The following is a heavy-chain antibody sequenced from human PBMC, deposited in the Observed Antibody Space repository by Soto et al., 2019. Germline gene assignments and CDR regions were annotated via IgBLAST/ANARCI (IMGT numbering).Heavy chain of an antibody. Sequence: QVQLVQSGAEVKKPGSSVKVSCKASGGTFSSYALNWVRQAPGQGLEWMGGVIPMFGTTNYAQNFQGRLTITADESTDTAYMELSSLRSEDTAVYYCARVTLTVGDTPYTKHYYGMDVWGQGTTVTVSS. J-gene: IGHJ6*02. CDR3: ARVTLTVGDTPYTKHYYGMDV. CDR2: VIPMFGTT. CDR1: GGTFSSYA. D-gene: IGHD1-26*01. V-gene: IGHV1-69*01.